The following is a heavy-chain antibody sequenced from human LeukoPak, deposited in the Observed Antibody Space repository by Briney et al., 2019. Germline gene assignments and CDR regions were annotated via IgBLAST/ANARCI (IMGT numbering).Heavy chain of an antibody. CDR2: IYYSGST. D-gene: IGHD3-10*01. J-gene: IGHJ4*02. Sequence: SETLSLTCTVSGGSISSYYWSWIRQPPGKGLEWIGYIYYSGSTNYNPSLKNRVTISVDTSNNQFSLKLSSVTAADTAVYYCARYVVYGSGKYYFDYWGQGTLVTVSS. CDR1: GGSISSYY. V-gene: IGHV4-59*08. CDR3: ARYVVYGSGKYYFDY.